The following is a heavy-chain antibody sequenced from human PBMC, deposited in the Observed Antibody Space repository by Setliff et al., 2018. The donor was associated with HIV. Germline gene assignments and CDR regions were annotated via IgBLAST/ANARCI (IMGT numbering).Heavy chain of an antibody. CDR2: IHHGGGT. V-gene: IGHV4-34*01. CDR3: ATFFVSTATTQDY. CDR1: GGSFGDQF. D-gene: IGHD4-17*01. J-gene: IGHJ4*02. Sequence: SETLSLTCAVYGGSFGDQFWNWIRQSPGKGLEWIGEIHHGGGTKYNPSLKSRVTVSLDMSKNQFSLKLNSLTAVDTGVYYCATFFVSTATTQDYWGQGTLVTVSS.